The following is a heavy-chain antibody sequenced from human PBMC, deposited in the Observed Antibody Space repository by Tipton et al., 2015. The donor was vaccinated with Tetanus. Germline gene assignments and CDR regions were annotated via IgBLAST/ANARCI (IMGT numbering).Heavy chain of an antibody. V-gene: IGHV4-34*01. D-gene: IGHD2-15*01. Sequence: TLSLTCAVHGGSFRDFFWSWIRQSPANGLEWIGEINYTGSTRYNPSLKSRVTMSVDTSKQQFSLQLNSVTAADTAIYYCGASVVRWFESWGQGTRVTVSS. CDR2: INYTGST. CDR3: GASVVRWFES. J-gene: IGHJ5*01. CDR1: GGSFRDFF.